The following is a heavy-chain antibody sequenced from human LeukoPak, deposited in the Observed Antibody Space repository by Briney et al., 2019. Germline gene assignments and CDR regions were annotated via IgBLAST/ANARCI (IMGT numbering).Heavy chain of an antibody. CDR3: ARSPFYSGSGSLDYFDY. CDR2: ISSSGSTI. D-gene: IGHD3-10*01. CDR1: GFTFSSYE. Sequence: PGGSLRLSCAASGFTFSSYEMNWVRQAPGMGLEWVSYISSSGSTIYYADSVKGRFTISRDNAKNSLYLQMNSLRAEDTAVYYCARSPFYSGSGSLDYFDYWGQGTLVTVSS. J-gene: IGHJ4*02. V-gene: IGHV3-48*03.